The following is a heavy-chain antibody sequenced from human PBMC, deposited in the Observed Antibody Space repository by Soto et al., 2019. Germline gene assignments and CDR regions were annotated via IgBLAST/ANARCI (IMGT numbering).Heavy chain of an antibody. Sequence: PGGSLRLSCAASGFTFSSYAMHWVRQAPGKGLEWAAVISYDGSNKYYADSVKGRFTISRDNSKNTLYLQMNSLRAEDTAVYYCARAQYSSGWYPNYYYYGMDVWGQGTTVTVSS. CDR1: GFTFSSYA. J-gene: IGHJ6*02. CDR3: ARAQYSSGWYPNYYYYGMDV. CDR2: ISYDGSNK. D-gene: IGHD6-19*01. V-gene: IGHV3-30-3*01.